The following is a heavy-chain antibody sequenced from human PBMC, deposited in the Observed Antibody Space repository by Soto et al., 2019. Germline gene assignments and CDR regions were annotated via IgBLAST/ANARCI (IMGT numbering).Heavy chain of an antibody. Sequence: GGSLRLSCAASGFMFTDSAIHWVRQASGKGLEWVGRIRSKVNTYATLYAASVKGRFTISRDDSMSTTYLQMNNLKTEDTAVYYCTRRRDWTAMDPLDYWGQGTLVTVSS. CDR1: GFMFTDSA. CDR3: TRRRDWTAMDPLDY. D-gene: IGHD5-18*01. J-gene: IGHJ4*02. V-gene: IGHV3-73*01. CDR2: IRSKVNTYAT.